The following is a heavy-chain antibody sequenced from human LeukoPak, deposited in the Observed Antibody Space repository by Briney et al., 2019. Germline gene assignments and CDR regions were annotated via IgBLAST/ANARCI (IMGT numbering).Heavy chain of an antibody. CDR3: ASLWFGEFQDY. J-gene: IGHJ4*02. CDR2: INLNSDGT. V-gene: IGHV1-2*02. Sequence: GASVKVSCKASGYTFTGYFMHWVRQAPGQGLEWMGWINLNSDGTNYAQKFQGSVTMTRDTSISTVYMELNRLRSDDTAVYYCASLWFGEFQDYWGQGTLVTVSS. CDR1: GYTFTGYF. D-gene: IGHD3-10*01.